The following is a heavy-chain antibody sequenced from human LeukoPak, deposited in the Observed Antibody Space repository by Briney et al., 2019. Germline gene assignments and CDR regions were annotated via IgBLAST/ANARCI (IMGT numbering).Heavy chain of an antibody. CDR3: SRYCSTTTCPGYYYGMVI. D-gene: IGHD2-2*01. CDR2: ISGSGGTT. V-gene: IGHV3-23*01. Sequence: GGSLRLSCAASGFTFSSYAMSWVRQAPGKGLEWVSVISGSGGTTYYAESVKGRFTISRDNSKNTLYLQINSLRAEDTAVYYCSRYCSTTTCPGYYYGMVIWGQGTPVTVSS. CDR1: GFTFSSYA. J-gene: IGHJ6*02.